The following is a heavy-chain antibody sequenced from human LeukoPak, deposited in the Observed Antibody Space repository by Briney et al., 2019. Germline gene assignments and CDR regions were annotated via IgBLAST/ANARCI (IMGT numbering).Heavy chain of an antibody. CDR2: IYNSGSA. D-gene: IGHD3-3*01. V-gene: IGHV4-61*01. J-gene: IGHJ3*02. Sequence: KSSETLSLTCTVSGGSVSSGSYYWSWIRQPPGKGLEWMGYIYNSGSANYNPSLKSRVTISVDTSKNQFSLKLNSVTAADTAVYYCARGGDFWSGYYNAFDIWGQGTMVTVSS. CDR1: GGSVSSGSYY. CDR3: ARGGDFWSGYYNAFDI.